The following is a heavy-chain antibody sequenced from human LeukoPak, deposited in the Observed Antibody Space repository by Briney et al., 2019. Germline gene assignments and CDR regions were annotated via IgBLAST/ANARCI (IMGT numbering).Heavy chain of an antibody. D-gene: IGHD4-17*01. CDR2: IKQDGSEK. Sequence: RAGGSLRLSCAASGFTFSSYWMSWVRQAPGKGLEWVANIKQDGSEKYYVDSVKGRFTISRDNAKNSLYLQMNSLRAEDTAVYYCARGGDDYGVLFDYWGQGTLVTVSS. CDR1: GFTFSSYW. V-gene: IGHV3-7*01. CDR3: ARGGDDYGVLFDY. J-gene: IGHJ4*02.